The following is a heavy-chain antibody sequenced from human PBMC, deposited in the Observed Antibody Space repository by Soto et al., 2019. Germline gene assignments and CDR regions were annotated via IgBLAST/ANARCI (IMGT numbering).Heavy chain of an antibody. J-gene: IGHJ4*02. CDR3: ANNDCGSGSYFFDY. D-gene: IGHD3-10*01. CDR2: ISGSGGST. Sequence: EVQLLESGGGLVQPGGSLRLSCAASGFTFSSYAMSWVRQAPGKGLEWVSAISGSGGSTYYADSVKGRFTISRDNSKNKLYLQMNSLRAEDTAVYYCANNDCGSGSYFFDYWGQGTLVTVSS. V-gene: IGHV3-23*01. CDR1: GFTFSSYA.